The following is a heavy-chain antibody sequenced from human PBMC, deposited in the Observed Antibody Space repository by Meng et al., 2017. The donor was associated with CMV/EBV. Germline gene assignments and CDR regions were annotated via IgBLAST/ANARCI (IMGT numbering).Heavy chain of an antibody. Sequence: SETLSLTCTVSGGSISSSSDYWGWIRQPPGTGLEWIGSIYYSGSTYYNPSLKSRVTISVDTSKNQFSMKLSSVTAADTAVYYCARAWSRAIFGVASASFDYWGQGTLVTVSS. J-gene: IGHJ4*02. V-gene: IGHV4-39*07. CDR3: ARAWSRAIFGVASASFDY. CDR1: GGSISSSSDY. CDR2: IYYSGST. D-gene: IGHD3-3*01.